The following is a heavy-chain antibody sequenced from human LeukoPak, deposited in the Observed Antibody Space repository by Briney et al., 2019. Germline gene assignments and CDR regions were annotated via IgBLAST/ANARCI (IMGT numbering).Heavy chain of an antibody. D-gene: IGHD6-6*01. J-gene: IGHJ4*02. Sequence: ASVKVSCKTSGYTFSNYYLHWVRQAPGQGPEWMGIIKPSDGSTQYPQKFQGRVTMTRDMSASTVYMELSSLTSEDTAMYYCAKNPPGSSRFDYGGRGARVTVPS. CDR3: AKNPPGSSRFDY. CDR2: IKPSDGST. CDR1: GYTFSNYY. V-gene: IGHV1-46*01.